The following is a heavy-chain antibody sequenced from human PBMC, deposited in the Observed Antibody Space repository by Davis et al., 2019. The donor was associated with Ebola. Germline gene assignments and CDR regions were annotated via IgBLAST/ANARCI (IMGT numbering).Heavy chain of an antibody. CDR1: GGSFSGYY. CDR2: IDHSGRT. CDR3: ARYCSSDTCNLFDF. Sequence: PSETLSLTCAVYGGSFSGYYWTWIRQPPGKGLEWIGEIDHSGRTTCNSSLKSRVTISIDTSKNQFSLKVTSVTAADTAVYYCARYCSSDTCNLFDFWGQGSLVTVSS. D-gene: IGHD2-2*01. V-gene: IGHV4-34*01. J-gene: IGHJ5*01.